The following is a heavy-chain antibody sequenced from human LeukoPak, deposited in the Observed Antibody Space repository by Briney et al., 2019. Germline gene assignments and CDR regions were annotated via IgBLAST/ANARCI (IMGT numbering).Heavy chain of an antibody. Sequence: SQTLSLTYAISGDRVSSNSVAWNWFRQSPSRGREGLGRTYYTSKGNNDYAESVQSRLAVNPDTSKNQFSLYLNSVTLEDTAVYYCARQASRRFDPWGQGTLVTVSS. J-gene: IGHJ5*02. CDR3: ARQASRRFDP. CDR1: GDRVSSNSVA. V-gene: IGHV6-1*01. CDR2: TYYTSKGNN.